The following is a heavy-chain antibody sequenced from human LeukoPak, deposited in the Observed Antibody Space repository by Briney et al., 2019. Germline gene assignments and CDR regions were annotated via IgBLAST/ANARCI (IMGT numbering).Heavy chain of an antibody. Sequence: SETLSLTCTVSGGSISGYYWTWIQQPPGKGLEWIGYIYYTGNTNYNPSLKSRVTISVDTSKNQFSLRLSSVTAADTAVYYCAKKRDWFDPWGQGTLVTVSS. CDR2: IYYTGNT. V-gene: IGHV4-59*03. J-gene: IGHJ5*02. CDR3: AKKRDWFDP. CDR1: GGSISGYY.